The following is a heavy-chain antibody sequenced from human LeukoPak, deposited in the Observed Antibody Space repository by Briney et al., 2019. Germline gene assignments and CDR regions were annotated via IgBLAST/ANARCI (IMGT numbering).Heavy chain of an antibody. CDR2: IYYSGST. J-gene: IGHJ4*02. CDR1: GGSISTYY. CDR3: AGHGSLSSSWYHIDY. Sequence: PSETLSLTCTVSGGSISTYYWSWIRQPPGKGLEWIGYIYYSGSTNYNPSLKSRVTISVDTSKNQFSLKLSSVTAADTAVYYCAGHGSLSSSWYHIDYWGQGTLVTVSS. V-gene: IGHV4-59*08. D-gene: IGHD6-13*01.